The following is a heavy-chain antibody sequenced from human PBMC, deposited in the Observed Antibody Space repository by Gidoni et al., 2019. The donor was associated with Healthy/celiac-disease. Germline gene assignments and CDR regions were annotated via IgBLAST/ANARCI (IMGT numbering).Heavy chain of an antibody. CDR3: AREPTIVVTNWFDP. D-gene: IGHD3-22*01. CDR1: DGSFSGYY. J-gene: IGHJ5*02. CDR2: INHSGST. Sequence: QVQLQQWGAGLLKPSETLSLTCAVDDGSFSGYYWSWIRQPPGKGLEWIGEINHSGSTNYNPSLKSRVTISVDTSKNQFSLKLSSVTAADTAVYYCAREPTIVVTNWFDPWGQGTLVTVSS. V-gene: IGHV4-34*01.